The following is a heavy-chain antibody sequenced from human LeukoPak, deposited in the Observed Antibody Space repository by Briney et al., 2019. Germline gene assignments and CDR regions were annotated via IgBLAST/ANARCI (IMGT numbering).Heavy chain of an antibody. V-gene: IGHV3-21*01. Sequence: PGGSLRLSCAASGFTFSSYSMNWVRQAPGKGLEWVSSISSSSSYIYYADSVKGRFTISRDNAKNSLYLQMNSLRAEDTSVYYLSKRPGRFWLFGYWGQGTLVTVSS. CDR1: GFTFSSYS. D-gene: IGHD3-3*01. J-gene: IGHJ4*02. CDR2: ISSSSSYI. CDR3: SKRPGRFWLFGY.